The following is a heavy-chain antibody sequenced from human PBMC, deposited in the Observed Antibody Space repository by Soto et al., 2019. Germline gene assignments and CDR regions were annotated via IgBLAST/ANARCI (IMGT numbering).Heavy chain of an antibody. V-gene: IGHV3-23*01. CDR2: ISGSGGST. CDR1: GFTFSSYA. CDR3: AKEGVVVVAATPYWYFDL. Sequence: GGSLRLSCAASGFTFSSYAMSWVRQAPGKGLEWVSAISGSGGSTYYADSVKGRFTISRDNSKNTLYLQMNSLRAEDTGVYYCAKEGVVVVAATPYWYFDLWGRGTLVTVSS. J-gene: IGHJ2*01. D-gene: IGHD2-15*01.